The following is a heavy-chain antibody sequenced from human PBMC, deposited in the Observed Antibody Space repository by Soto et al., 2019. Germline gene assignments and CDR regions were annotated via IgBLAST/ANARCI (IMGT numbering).Heavy chain of an antibody. J-gene: IGHJ6*02. D-gene: IGHD2-2*01. Sequence: QVQLVESGGGLVKPGGSLRLSCAASGFTFSDYYMSWIRQAPGKGLEWVSYISSSSSYTNYADSVKGRFTISRDNAKNSLYLQMNSLRAEDTAVYYCARADCSSTSCHNYYYYGMDVWGQGTTVTVSS. CDR1: GFTFSDYY. V-gene: IGHV3-11*05. CDR2: ISSSSSYT. CDR3: ARADCSSTSCHNYYYYGMDV.